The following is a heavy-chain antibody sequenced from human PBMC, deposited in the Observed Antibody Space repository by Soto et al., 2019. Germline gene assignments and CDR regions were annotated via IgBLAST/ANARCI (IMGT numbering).Heavy chain of an antibody. Sequence: GESLKISCTGSGYAFTSYWIAWVRQMPGKGLEWMGIIYPGDSDTRYSPSFQGQVTISADKSITTAYLQWSSLKASDIAMYYCARGYCTTTICDPWFDPWGQGTLVTVSS. D-gene: IGHD2-2*01. CDR2: IYPGDSDT. V-gene: IGHV5-51*01. CDR1: GYAFTSYW. CDR3: ARGYCTTTICDPWFDP. J-gene: IGHJ5*02.